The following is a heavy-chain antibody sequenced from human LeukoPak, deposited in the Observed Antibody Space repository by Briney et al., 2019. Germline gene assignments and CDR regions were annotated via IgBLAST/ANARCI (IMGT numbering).Heavy chain of an antibody. J-gene: IGHJ4*02. Sequence: GGSLRLSCAASGFTFSSYGMHWVRQAPGKGLEWVAVISYDGSNKYYADSVKGRFTISRDNSRNTLYLQMNSLRAEDTAVYYCAKLGGSFKHDYWGQGTLVTVSS. CDR3: AKLGGSFKHDY. CDR1: GFTFSSYG. D-gene: IGHD1-26*01. V-gene: IGHV3-30*18. CDR2: ISYDGSNK.